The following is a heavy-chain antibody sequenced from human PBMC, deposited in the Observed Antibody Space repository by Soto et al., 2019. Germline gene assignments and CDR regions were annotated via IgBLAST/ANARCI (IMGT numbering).Heavy chain of an antibody. CDR2: IDPSDSYT. CDR1: GYSFTSYW. CDR3: ARHFGFDP. D-gene: IGHD3-3*02. Sequence: GESLKISCKGSGYSFTSYWISWVRQMPGKGLEWMGKIDPSDSYTKYSPSFQGHVTISADKSISTAYLQWSSLRASDTAMYYCARHFGFDPWRQGTLQTVSS. V-gene: IGHV5-10-1*01. J-gene: IGHJ5*02.